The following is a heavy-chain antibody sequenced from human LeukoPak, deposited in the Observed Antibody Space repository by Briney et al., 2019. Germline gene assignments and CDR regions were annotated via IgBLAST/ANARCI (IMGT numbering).Heavy chain of an antibody. V-gene: IGHV4-59*08. CDR2: IYYSGST. Sequence: SETLSLTCTASGGSISSYYWSWIRQPPGKGLEWIGYIYYSGSTNYNPSLKSRVTISVDTSKNQFSLKLSSVTAADTAVYYCARMGNPATVTTDYWGQGTLVTVSS. D-gene: IGHD4-17*01. CDR3: ARMGNPATVTTDY. J-gene: IGHJ4*02. CDR1: GGSISSYY.